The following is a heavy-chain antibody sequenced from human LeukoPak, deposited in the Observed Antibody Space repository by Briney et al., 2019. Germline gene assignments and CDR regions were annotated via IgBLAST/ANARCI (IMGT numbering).Heavy chain of an antibody. D-gene: IGHD3-10*01. Sequence: AGQSLRLSCIASGFTFSSHGMNWVRQAPGKGLEWVAYISTTGATTYYADSVKGRFTISRGNAKYSLDLQMDSLRDDDTAVYSCARGGLGSWTFDSWGQGTLVTVSS. CDR2: ISTTGATT. V-gene: IGHV3-48*02. CDR3: ARGGLGSWTFDS. J-gene: IGHJ4*02. CDR1: GFTFSSHG.